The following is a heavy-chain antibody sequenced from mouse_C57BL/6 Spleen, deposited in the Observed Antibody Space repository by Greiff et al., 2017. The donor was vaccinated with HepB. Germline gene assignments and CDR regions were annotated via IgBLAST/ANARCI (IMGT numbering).Heavy chain of an antibody. V-gene: IGHV1-82*01. J-gene: IGHJ3*01. CDR2: IYPGDGDT. D-gene: IGHD2-5*01. Sequence: VQLQQSGPELVKPGASVKISCKASGYAFSSSWMNWAKQRPGKGLEWIGRIYPGDGDTNYNGKFKGKATLTADKSSSTAYMQLSSLTSEDSAVYFCARSYYSNYSYWGQGTLVTVSA. CDR1: GYAFSSSW. CDR3: ARSYYSNYSY.